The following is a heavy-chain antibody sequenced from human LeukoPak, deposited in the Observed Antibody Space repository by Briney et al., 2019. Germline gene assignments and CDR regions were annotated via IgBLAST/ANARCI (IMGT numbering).Heavy chain of an antibody. D-gene: IGHD4-17*01. CDR2: IWNDGSHE. CDR1: GFTFSSYG. J-gene: IGHJ4*02. V-gene: IGHV3-33*06. Sequence: PGRSLRLSCAASGFTFSSYGMHGVRQAPGKGLEWVAVIWNDGSHEYYADSEKGRFTISRDNSRDTVYLQMNRLRDEDTAVYYCAKDATEYGDSHFDCWGQGTLVTVSS. CDR3: AKDATEYGDSHFDC.